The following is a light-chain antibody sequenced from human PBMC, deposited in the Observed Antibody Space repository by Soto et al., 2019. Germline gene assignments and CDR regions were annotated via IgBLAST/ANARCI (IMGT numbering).Light chain of an antibody. CDR1: SGHSSYI. CDR3: ETWDSNTPQQV. Sequence: QPVLTQSSSASASLGSSVKLTCTLSSGHSSYIIAWHQQQPGKAPRYLMKLEGSGSYNKGSGVPDRFSGSSSGADRYLTISNLQSEDEADYYCETWDSNTPQQVFGGGTKITVL. J-gene: IGLJ2*01. CDR2: LEGSGSY. V-gene: IGLV4-60*03.